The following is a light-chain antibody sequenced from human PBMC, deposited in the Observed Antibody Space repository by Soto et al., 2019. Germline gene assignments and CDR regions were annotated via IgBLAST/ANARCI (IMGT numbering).Light chain of an antibody. V-gene: IGKV3-20*01. CDR1: QSVTNNY. CDR3: HQYGSSPPYT. Sequence: EVVLTQSPGTLSLSPGEGATLSCRASQSVTNNYLAWYQQRPGQAPRLLIFGSSDRATGIPDRFSRSWSGTDFTLTISRQEPEDFALYYCHQYGSSPPYTFGQGTKLEIK. J-gene: IGKJ2*01. CDR2: GSS.